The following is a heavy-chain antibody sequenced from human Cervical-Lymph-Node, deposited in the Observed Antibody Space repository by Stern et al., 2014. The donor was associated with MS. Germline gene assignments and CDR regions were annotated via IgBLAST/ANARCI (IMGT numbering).Heavy chain of an antibody. CDR2: INTKSSYI. D-gene: IGHD1-26*01. CDR1: GFTFSGYT. CDR3: ANGSPLHY. V-gene: IGHV3-21*01. J-gene: IGHJ4*02. Sequence: EVQLEESGGGLVKPGGSLRLSCAASGFTFSGYTMNWVRQAPGKGLEWVSSINTKSSYIYYAASVKGRFTVSRDNAKNSLYLQMNSLRGDDTAVYYCANGSPLHYWGQGTLVTVSS.